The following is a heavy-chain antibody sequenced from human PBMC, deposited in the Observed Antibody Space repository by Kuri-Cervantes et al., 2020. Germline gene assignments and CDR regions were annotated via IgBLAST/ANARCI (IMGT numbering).Heavy chain of an antibody. Sequence: SLKISCAASGFTFDDYAMHWVRQAPGKGLEWVSGISWNSGSIGYADSVKGRFTISRDNAKNSLYLQMNSLRAEDTAVYYCSRYCVGTGCSVWGDSWGQGTLVTSPQ. J-gene: IGHJ4*02. D-gene: IGHD2-2*01. CDR2: ISWNSGSI. CDR1: GFTFDDYA. CDR3: SRYCVGTGCSVWGDS. V-gene: IGHV3-9*01.